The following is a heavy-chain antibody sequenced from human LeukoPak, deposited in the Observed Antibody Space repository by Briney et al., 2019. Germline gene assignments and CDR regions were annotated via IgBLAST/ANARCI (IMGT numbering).Heavy chain of an antibody. CDR3: ARDSSAAAAY. CDR1: GFTFSSYA. J-gene: IGHJ4*02. CDR2: ISYDGSNK. D-gene: IGHD6-13*01. Sequence: GGSLRLSCAASGFTFSSYAMHWVRQAPGKGLEWVAVISYDGSNKYYADSVKGRFTISRDNSKNTLYLQMNSLRAEDTAVYYCARDSSAAAAYWGQGTLVTVSS. V-gene: IGHV3-30-3*01.